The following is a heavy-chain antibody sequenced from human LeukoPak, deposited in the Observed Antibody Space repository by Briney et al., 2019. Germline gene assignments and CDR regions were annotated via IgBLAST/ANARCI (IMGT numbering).Heavy chain of an antibody. CDR1: GFTFSSYS. Sequence: GGSLRLSCAASGFTFSSYSMNWVRQAPGKGLEWVSGISWNSGSIGYADSVKGRFTISRDNAKNSLYLQMNSLRAEDTAVYYCARVGLMVRGVDYWGQGTLVTVSS. D-gene: IGHD3-10*01. CDR3: ARVGLMVRGVDY. J-gene: IGHJ4*02. V-gene: IGHV3-48*04. CDR2: ISWNSGSI.